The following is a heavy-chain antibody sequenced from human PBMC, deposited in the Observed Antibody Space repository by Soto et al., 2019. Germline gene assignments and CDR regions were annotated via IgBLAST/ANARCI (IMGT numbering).Heavy chain of an antibody. CDR1: GFTFSSYS. CDR3: ARAPAAGTLGPADY. V-gene: IGHV3-21*01. CDR2: ISSSSSYI. D-gene: IGHD6-13*01. Sequence: LRLSCAASGFTFSSYSMNWVRQAPGKGLEWVSSISSSSSYIYYADSVKGRFTISRDNAKNSLYLQMNSLRAEDTAVYYCARAPAAGTLGPADYWGQGTLVTVSS. J-gene: IGHJ4*02.